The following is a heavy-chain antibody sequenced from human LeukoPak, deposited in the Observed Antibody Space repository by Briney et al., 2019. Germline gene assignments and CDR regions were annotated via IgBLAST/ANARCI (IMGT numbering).Heavy chain of an antibody. CDR2: ITGTHAT. J-gene: IGHJ4*02. Sequence: GGSLRLSCAASGFTFSASPMHWVRQASGKGLKWVGRITGTHATAYSATVKGRFTISRDDSKYTTYLQMNSLETEDTAVYYCTREGCGATSCYTNDYWGQGTLVTVSS. D-gene: IGHD2-2*02. V-gene: IGHV3-73*01. CDR3: TREGCGATSCYTNDY. CDR1: GFTFSASP.